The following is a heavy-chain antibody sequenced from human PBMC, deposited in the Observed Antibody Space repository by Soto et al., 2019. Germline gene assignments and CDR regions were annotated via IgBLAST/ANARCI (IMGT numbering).Heavy chain of an antibody. CDR1: GFTFSGSA. CDR3: TPGGAAAGTIEYFQH. D-gene: IGHD6-13*01. CDR2: IRSKANSYAT. V-gene: IGHV3-73*01. J-gene: IGHJ1*01. Sequence: PGGSLRLSCAASGFTFSGSAMHWVRQASGKGLEWVGRIRSKANSYATAYAASVKGRFTISRDDSKNTAYLQMNSLKTEDTAVYYCTPGGAAAGTIEYFQHWGQGTLVTVSS.